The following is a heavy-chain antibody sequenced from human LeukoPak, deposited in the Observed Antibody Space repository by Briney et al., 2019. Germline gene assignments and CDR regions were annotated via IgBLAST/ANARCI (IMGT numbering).Heavy chain of an antibody. D-gene: IGHD5-12*01. CDR2: IIPILGIA. V-gene: IGHV1-69*04. CDR3: ARDLHYRRGYNGYDQDDY. Sequence: SVKVSCKASGGTFSSYAISWVRQAPGQGLEWMGRIIPILGIANYAQKFQGRVTITADKSTSTAYMELSSLRSEDTAVYYCARDLHYRRGYNGYDQDDYWGQGTLVTVSS. CDR1: GGTFSSYA. J-gene: IGHJ4*02.